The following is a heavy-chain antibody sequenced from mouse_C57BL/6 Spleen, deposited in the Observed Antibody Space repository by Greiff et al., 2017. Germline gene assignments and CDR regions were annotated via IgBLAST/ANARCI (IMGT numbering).Heavy chain of an antibody. CDR3: TSIYYDNYGIAMDY. Sequence: EVKLVESGGGLVQPGGSMKLSCVASGFTFSNYWMNWVRQSPEKGLEWVAQIRLKSDNYATHYAGSVKGRFTISRDDFKSSVYLQMNNVRAEDTGIYYCTSIYYDNYGIAMDYWGQGTSVTVSS. V-gene: IGHV6-3*01. CDR1: GFTFSNYW. J-gene: IGHJ4*01. CDR2: IRLKSDNYAT. D-gene: IGHD2-1*01.